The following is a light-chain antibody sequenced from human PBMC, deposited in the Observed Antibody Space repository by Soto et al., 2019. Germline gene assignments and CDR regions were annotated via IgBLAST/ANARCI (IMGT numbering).Light chain of an antibody. Sequence: DIVVTQSPVTLSLSPGERATLSCRASQSIGTYLGWYQQKPGRAPRLLIYDASKRATGIPARFSGSGSGTDFTLTISSLEPEDFAVYYCQLRYNWPPMWTFGQGTKVDIK. J-gene: IGKJ1*01. CDR3: QLRYNWPPMWT. CDR1: QSIGTY. V-gene: IGKV3-11*01. CDR2: DAS.